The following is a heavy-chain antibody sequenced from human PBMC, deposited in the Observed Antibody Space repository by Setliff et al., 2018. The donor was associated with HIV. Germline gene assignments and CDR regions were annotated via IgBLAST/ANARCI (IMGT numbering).Heavy chain of an antibody. J-gene: IGHJ4*02. Sequence: PGESLKISCKGSGYSFSNYWIGWVCQMPGKGLEWMGIIYPGDSETRFSPSFQGQVTISADKSINTAYLQWRSVKASDTAMYYCARHGQYGSGSYYNRPFDYWGQGTLVTVS. CDR2: IYPGDSET. V-gene: IGHV5-51*01. CDR1: GYSFSNYW. CDR3: ARHGQYGSGSYYNRPFDY. D-gene: IGHD3-10*01.